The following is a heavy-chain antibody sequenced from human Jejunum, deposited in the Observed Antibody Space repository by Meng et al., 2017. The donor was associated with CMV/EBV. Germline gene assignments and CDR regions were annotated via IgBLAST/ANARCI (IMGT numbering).Heavy chain of an antibody. CDR2: INGRGSST. CDR3: GRVGVLDYYYNGVDV. CDR1: GFLFSSFV. J-gene: IGHJ6*02. D-gene: IGHD1-1*01. V-gene: IGHV3-23*01. Sequence: GFLFSSFVMTWVRQAPGKGLEWVASINGRGSSTYYADPAKGRFTISRDSSTNTVSLQMDSLRAEDSAVYYCGRVGVLDYYYNGVDVWGQGTTVTVSS.